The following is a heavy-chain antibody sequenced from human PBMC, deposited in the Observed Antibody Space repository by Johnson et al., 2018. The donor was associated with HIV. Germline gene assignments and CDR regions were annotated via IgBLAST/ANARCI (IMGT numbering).Heavy chain of an antibody. J-gene: IGHJ3*02. V-gene: IGHV3-20*04. CDR2: INWNGGST. Sequence: VQLVESGGGVVRPGGSLRLSCAVSGFTFDDYGLNWVRQAPGKGLEWVSGINWNGGSTGYADSVKGRFTISRDNAKNSLYLQMNSLRAEDTAFYYCARVGGSGSFFFNAFDIWGQGTMVTVSS. CDR3: ARVGGSGSFFFNAFDI. CDR1: GFTFDDYG. D-gene: IGHD1-26*01.